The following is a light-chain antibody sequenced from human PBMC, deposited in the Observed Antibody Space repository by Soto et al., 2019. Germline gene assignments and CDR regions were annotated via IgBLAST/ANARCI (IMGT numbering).Light chain of an antibody. V-gene: IGKV1-27*01. Sequence: DIQMTRSPSSLSASVGDRVTITCRASQGISNCVAWYQQKPGKVPKLLIYAASTLQSGVPSRFSGSGSGTDFTLTISSLQPEDVATYYCQKYNSAPRTFGQGTKVDIK. CDR3: QKYNSAPRT. J-gene: IGKJ1*01. CDR2: AAS. CDR1: QGISNC.